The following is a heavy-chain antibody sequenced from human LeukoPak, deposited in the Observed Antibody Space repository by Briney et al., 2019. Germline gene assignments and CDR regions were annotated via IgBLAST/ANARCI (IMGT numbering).Heavy chain of an antibody. CDR2: IYYSGST. J-gene: IGHJ4*02. V-gene: IGHV4-59*11. CDR1: GGSISSHY. Sequence: SETLSFTCTVSGGSISSHYWSWIRQPPGKGLEWIGYIYYSGSTNYNPSLKSRVTISVDTSKNQFSLKLSSVTAADTAVYYCARAPDYGGNSGSIPFDYWGQGTLVTVSS. CDR3: ARAPDYGGNSGSIPFDY. D-gene: IGHD4-23*01.